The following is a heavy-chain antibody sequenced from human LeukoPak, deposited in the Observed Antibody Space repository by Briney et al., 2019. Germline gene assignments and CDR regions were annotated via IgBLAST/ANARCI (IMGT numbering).Heavy chain of an antibody. J-gene: IGHJ4*02. CDR3: ARDLVGATSMDY. Sequence: GGSLRLSCATSGFTFSLYWMNWVRQAPGKGLEWVAVIWYDGSNKYYADSVKGRFTISRDNSKNTLYLQMNSLRAEDTAVYYCARDLVGATSMDYWGQGTLVTVSS. V-gene: IGHV3-33*08. D-gene: IGHD1-26*01. CDR2: IWYDGSNK. CDR1: GFTFSLYW.